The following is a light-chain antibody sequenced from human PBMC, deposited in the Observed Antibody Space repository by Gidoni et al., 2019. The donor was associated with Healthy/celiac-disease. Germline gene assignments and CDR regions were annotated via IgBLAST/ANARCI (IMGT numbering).Light chain of an antibody. CDR2: GAS. CDR3: QQYNSWPHT. V-gene: IGKV3-15*01. Sequence: EIAMTQSPATLSVSPGERATLSCRASQSVSSNLAWYQQKPGQAPRLLIYGASTRATGIPSRFSGSGSGTDFTLTISSLQSEDFAVYYCQQYNSWPHTFGQGTKLEIK. J-gene: IGKJ2*01. CDR1: QSVSSN.